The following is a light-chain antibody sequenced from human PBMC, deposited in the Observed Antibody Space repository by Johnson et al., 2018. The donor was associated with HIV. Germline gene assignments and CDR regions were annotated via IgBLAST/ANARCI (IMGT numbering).Light chain of an antibody. CDR2: DTY. V-gene: IGLV1-51*01. CDR1: SSNIGNNY. CDR3: GTWDSRLNAYV. J-gene: IGLJ1*01. Sequence: QSVLTQPPSVSAAQGQKVTISCSGSSSNIGNNYVSWYQQLPGTAPKLLIYDTYKRFFEIPDRFSGSKSGTSATLGITGLQTGDEADYYCGTWDSRLNAYVFGAGTKVTVL.